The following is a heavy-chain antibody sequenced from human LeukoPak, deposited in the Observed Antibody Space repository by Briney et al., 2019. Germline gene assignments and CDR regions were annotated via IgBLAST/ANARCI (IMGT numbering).Heavy chain of an antibody. CDR2: INHSGST. CDR1: GGSFSGYY. J-gene: IGHJ4*02. CDR3: ARIRAITGTTTLNDY. D-gene: IGHD1-7*01. V-gene: IGHV4-34*01. Sequence: PSETLSLTCAVYGGSFSGYYWSWIRQPPGKGLEWIGEINHSGSTNYNPSLKSRVTISVDTSKNQFSLKLSSVTAADTAVYYCARIRAITGTTTLNDYWGQGTLVTVSS.